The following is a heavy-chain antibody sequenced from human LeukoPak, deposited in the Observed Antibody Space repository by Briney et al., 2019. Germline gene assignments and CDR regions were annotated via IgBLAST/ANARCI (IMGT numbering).Heavy chain of an antibody. CDR1: GFTLSGNH. V-gene: IGHV3-53*01. CDR3: AVARDYAVDS. D-gene: IGHD4-17*01. CDR2: VYTGVTT. J-gene: IGHJ4*02. Sequence: GGSLRLSCAASGFTLSGNHISWVRRAPGEGLEWVSIVYTGVTTYYAHPAKGGFTASRDNSKTTVHLQMNSLRAEHTAVYYCAVARDYAVDSWGPGTLVTVSS.